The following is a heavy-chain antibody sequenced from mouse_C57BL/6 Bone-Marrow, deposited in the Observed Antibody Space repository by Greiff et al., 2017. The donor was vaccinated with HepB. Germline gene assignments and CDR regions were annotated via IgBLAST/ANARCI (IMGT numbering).Heavy chain of an antibody. D-gene: IGHD1-1*01. J-gene: IGHJ2*01. CDR2: ISSGGSYT. CDR1: GFTFSSYG. Sequence: EVQLQESGGDLVKPGGSLKLSCAASGFTFSSYGMSWVRQTPDKRLEWVATISSGGSYTYYPDSVKGRFTISRDNAKNTLYLQMSSLKSEDTAMYYCARAVVGHFDYWGQGTTLTVSS. V-gene: IGHV5-6*01. CDR3: ARAVVGHFDY.